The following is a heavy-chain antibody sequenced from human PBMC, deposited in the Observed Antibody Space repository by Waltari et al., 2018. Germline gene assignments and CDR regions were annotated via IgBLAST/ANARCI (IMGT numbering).Heavy chain of an antibody. Sequence: QVQLQESGPGLVKPSETLYLTCAVSGYPISSGYYWGWIRQPPGKGLEWIGSIYHLGSTYYNPSLKSRVTISVDTSKNQFSLKLSSVTAADTAVYYCASGGLGDAFDIWGQGTMVTVSS. CDR2: IYHLGST. V-gene: IGHV4-38-2*01. CDR3: ASGGLGDAFDI. J-gene: IGHJ3*02. CDR1: GYPISSGYY. D-gene: IGHD3-3*01.